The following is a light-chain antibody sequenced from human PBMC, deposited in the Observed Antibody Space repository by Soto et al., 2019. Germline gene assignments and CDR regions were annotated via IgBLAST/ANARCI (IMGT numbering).Light chain of an antibody. CDR2: NVR. CDR1: SSDVGGYDY. J-gene: IGLJ2*01. CDR3: SSYTNSRTVL. Sequence: QSALTQPASVSGSPGQSITISCTGTSSDVGGYDYVSWYQQYAGKAPKLTIYNVRNRPSGVSNRFSGSKSGNTASLTISGLQPEDEADYFCSSYTNSRTVLFGGGTKLTVL. V-gene: IGLV2-14*01.